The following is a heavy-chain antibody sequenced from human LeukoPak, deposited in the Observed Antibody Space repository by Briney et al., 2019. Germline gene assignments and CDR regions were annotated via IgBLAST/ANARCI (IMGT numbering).Heavy chain of an antibody. CDR2: INPNSGGT. CDR1: GYTFTGYY. Sequence: ASVKVSCKASGYTFTGYYMHWVRQAPGQRLEWLGWINPNSGGTNYAQKFQGRVTMTRDTSISTAYMELSRLRSDDTAVYYCARVWFGELHSIDYYYYGMDVWGQGTTVTVSS. D-gene: IGHD3-10*01. CDR3: ARVWFGELHSIDYYYYGMDV. J-gene: IGHJ6*02. V-gene: IGHV1-2*02.